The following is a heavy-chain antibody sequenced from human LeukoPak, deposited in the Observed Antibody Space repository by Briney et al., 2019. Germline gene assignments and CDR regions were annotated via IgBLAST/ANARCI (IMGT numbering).Heavy chain of an antibody. CDR3: ARGRYYYDSSGYYSRDAFDI. CDR1: GYTFTGYY. CDR2: INPNSGGT. D-gene: IGHD3-22*01. Sequence: ASVKVSCKASGYTFTGYYMHWVRQAPGQGLEWMGRINPNSGGTNYAQKFQGRATMTRDTSISTAYMELSRLRSDDTAVYYCARGRYYYDSSGYYSRDAFDIWGQGTMVTVSS. J-gene: IGHJ3*02. V-gene: IGHV1-2*06.